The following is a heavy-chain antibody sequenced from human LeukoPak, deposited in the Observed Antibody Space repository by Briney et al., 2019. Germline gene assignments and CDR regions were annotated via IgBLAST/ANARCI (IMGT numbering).Heavy chain of an antibody. V-gene: IGHV6-1*01. J-gene: IGHJ5*02. D-gene: IGHD3-10*01. Sequence: SQTLSLTCAISGDSVSSNSAAWNWIRQSPSRGLEWLGRTNYRSKWYNDYAVSVKSRITINPDTSKNQFSLQLNSVTPEDTAVYYCARDLGYGSGSPNWFDPWGQGTLVTVSS. CDR3: ARDLGYGSGSPNWFDP. CDR1: GDSVSSNSAA. CDR2: TNYRSKWYN.